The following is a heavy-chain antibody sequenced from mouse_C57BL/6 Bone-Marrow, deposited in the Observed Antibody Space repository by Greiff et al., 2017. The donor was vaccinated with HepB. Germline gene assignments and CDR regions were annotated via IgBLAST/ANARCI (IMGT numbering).Heavy chain of an antibody. J-gene: IGHJ4*01. D-gene: IGHD2-4*01. V-gene: IGHV1-5*01. CDR2: IYPGNSDT. CDR1: GYTFTSYW. Sequence: EVQLQQSGTVLARPGASVKMSCKTSGYTFTSYWMHWVKQRPGQGLEWIGAIYPGNSDTSYNQKFKGKAKLTAVTSASTAYMELSSLTTEDSAVYYCTRGGDYDYGYAMDYWGQGTSVTVSA. CDR3: TRGGDYDYGYAMDY.